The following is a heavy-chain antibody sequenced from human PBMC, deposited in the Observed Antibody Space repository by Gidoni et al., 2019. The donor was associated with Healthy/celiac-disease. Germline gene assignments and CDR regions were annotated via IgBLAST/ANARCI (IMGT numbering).Heavy chain of an antibody. CDR2: IYHSGST. J-gene: IGHJ5*02. D-gene: IGHD4-17*01. CDR1: GHSISSGYY. CDR3: ASDREYGEPVWFDP. V-gene: IGHV4-38-2*01. Sequence: QVQLQETGPGRVKPSETLSLTCAVPGHSISSGYYWGGIRQPPGKGLEWIGSIYHSGSTYYTPSLTSRVTISVATSKHQFSLQLSSVTAADTAVYYCASDREYGEPVWFDPWGQGTLVTVSS.